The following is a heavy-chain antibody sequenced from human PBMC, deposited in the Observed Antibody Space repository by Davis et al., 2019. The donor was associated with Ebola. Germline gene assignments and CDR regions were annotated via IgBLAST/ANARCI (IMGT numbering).Heavy chain of an antibody. CDR3: ARVRRDGYNYFDS. D-gene: IGHD5-24*01. Sequence: GRFTISRDSAKNSLYLQMSTLRAEDTAVYYCARVRRDGYNYFDSWGQGTLVTVSS. V-gene: IGHV3-48*03. J-gene: IGHJ4*02.